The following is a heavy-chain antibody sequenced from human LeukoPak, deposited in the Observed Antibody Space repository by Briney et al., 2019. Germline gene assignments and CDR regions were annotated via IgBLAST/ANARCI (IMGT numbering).Heavy chain of an antibody. CDR1: GFTFSNYW. V-gene: IGHV3-7*04. CDR2: IQQDGGEK. Sequence: GGSLRLSCAASGFTFSNYWMSWVRQAPGKGLEWVAHIQQDGGEKYYVDSVKGRFTISRDNAKNSLYLQMNSLRAEDTAVYYCARADCSSTSCQGTEAFDIWGQGTMVTVSS. CDR3: ARADCSSTSCQGTEAFDI. J-gene: IGHJ3*02. D-gene: IGHD2-2*01.